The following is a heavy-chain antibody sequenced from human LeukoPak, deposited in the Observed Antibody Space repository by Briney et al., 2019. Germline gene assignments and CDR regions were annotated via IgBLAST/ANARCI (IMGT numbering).Heavy chain of an antibody. D-gene: IGHD5-12*01. CDR2: IIPILGIA. V-gene: IGHV1-69*04. J-gene: IGHJ4*02. Sequence: ASVKVSCKASGGTFSSYAISWVRQAPGQGLEWMGRIIPILGIANYAQKFQGRVTITADKSTSTAYMELSSLRSEDTAVYYCTRDKDSGYDWGTLDYWGQGTLVTVSS. CDR3: TRDKDSGYDWGTLDY. CDR1: GGTFSSYA.